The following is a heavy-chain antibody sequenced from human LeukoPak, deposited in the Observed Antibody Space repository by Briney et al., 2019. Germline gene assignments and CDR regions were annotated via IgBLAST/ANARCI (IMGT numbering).Heavy chain of an antibody. CDR3: ARGGGYYGDYLEPFDY. J-gene: IGHJ4*02. Sequence: VASVKVSCKASGYTFTGYYMHWVRQAPGQGLEWMGWINPNSGGTNYAQKFQGRVTMTGDTSISTAYVELSRLRSDDTAVYYCARGGGYYGDYLEPFDYWGQGTLVTVSS. D-gene: IGHD4-17*01. CDR1: GYTFTGYY. V-gene: IGHV1-2*02. CDR2: INPNSGGT.